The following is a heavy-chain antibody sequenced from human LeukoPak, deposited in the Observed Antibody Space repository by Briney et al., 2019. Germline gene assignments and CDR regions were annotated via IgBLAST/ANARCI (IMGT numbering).Heavy chain of an antibody. V-gene: IGHV3-7*04. D-gene: IGHD1-26*01. CDR3: ARGGRPDS. CDR2: IKEDGSET. CDR1: GFTFRISW. J-gene: IGHJ5*01. Sequence: GGSLRLSCAASGFTFRISWMSWVRQAPGKGLEWVANIKEDGSETNYVDSVKGRFTISRDNANNSLYLHMNSLRADDTAFYYCARGGRPDSWGQGTLVSVSP.